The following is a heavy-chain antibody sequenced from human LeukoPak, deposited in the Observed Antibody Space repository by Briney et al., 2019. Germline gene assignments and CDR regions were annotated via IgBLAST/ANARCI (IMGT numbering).Heavy chain of an antibody. CDR1: GYTFTGYH. Sequence: ASVKVSCKASGYTFTGYHMHWVRQAPGQGLEWMGWINPNSGGTNYAQKFQGRVTMTRDTSISTAYMELSRLRSDDTAVYYCARDFYGGNSHFDYWGQGTLVTVSS. CDR3: ARDFYGGNSHFDY. J-gene: IGHJ4*02. V-gene: IGHV1-2*02. D-gene: IGHD4-23*01. CDR2: INPNSGGT.